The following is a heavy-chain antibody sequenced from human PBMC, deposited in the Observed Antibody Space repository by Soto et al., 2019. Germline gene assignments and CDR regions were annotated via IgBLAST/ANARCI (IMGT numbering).Heavy chain of an antibody. D-gene: IGHD2-15*01. V-gene: IGHV3-23*01. CDR1: GFTFSSYA. Sequence: EVQLLGSGGGLVQPGGSLRLSCAASGFTFSSYAMSWVRQAPGQGLEWVSAISGSGGNTYYADSVKGRFTISRDNSKNTLSLQMNSLRAEDTAVYYCAKDQGLGGGSCSDYWGQGSLVTVSS. CDR2: ISGSGGNT. CDR3: AKDQGLGGGSCSDY. J-gene: IGHJ4*02.